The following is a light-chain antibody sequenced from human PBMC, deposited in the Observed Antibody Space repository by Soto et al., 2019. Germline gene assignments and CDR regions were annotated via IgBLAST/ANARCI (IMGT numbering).Light chain of an antibody. J-gene: IGKJ5*01. V-gene: IGKV3-15*01. CDR2: GAS. Sequence: ELVMTQSPATLSVSPGERASLXXRASRTVSINLAWYQQKPGQAPRLXXYGASTRATGVPARFSGSGSGTDFTLTISRLQSEDFALYYCQHYNNWPPITFGQGTRLEIK. CDR3: QHYNNWPPIT. CDR1: RTVSIN.